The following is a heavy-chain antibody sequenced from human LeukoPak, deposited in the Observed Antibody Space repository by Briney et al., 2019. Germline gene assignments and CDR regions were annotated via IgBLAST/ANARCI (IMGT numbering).Heavy chain of an antibody. J-gene: IGHJ4*02. Sequence: GGSLRLSCAASGFTFSIYHMHWVRQAPGRGLEWVAVIWDDGSKKYYGDSVKGRFTISRDNSKNTLYLQMNSLRAEDTAVYYCARRSPNYYFDYWGQGTPVTVSS. CDR2: IWDDGSKK. CDR1: GFTFSIYH. V-gene: IGHV3-33*01. CDR3: ARRSPNYYFDY.